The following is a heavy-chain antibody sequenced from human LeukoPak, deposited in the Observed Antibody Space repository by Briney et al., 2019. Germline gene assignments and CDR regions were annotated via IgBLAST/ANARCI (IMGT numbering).Heavy chain of an antibody. CDR3: VRGPPNWGYDY. CDR1: GYTFTSYD. V-gene: IGHV1-8*01. D-gene: IGHD7-27*01. J-gene: IGHJ4*02. Sequence: ASVKVSCKASGYTFTSYDINWVRQATRQGLEWMGWMSPNSGNTGYAQKFQGRVTMTRSTSMSTAYMELSSLRSEDTAVYYCVRGPPNWGYDYWGQGTLVTVSS. CDR2: MSPNSGNT.